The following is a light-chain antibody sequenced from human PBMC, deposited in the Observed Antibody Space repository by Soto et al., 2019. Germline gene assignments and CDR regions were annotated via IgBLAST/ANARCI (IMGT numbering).Light chain of an antibody. CDR1: TSKIGSSA. CDR2: AND. J-gene: IGLJ1*01. Sequence: QSVLTHPPSASGTPWQRVTISCSGNTSKIGSSAVNWYQQLPGTAPKLLIYANDQRPSGVPARFSGSKSGTSASLAISGLQSEDEADYYCAAWDGSLNRYVFAAGTKVTVL. V-gene: IGLV1-44*01. CDR3: AAWDGSLNRYV.